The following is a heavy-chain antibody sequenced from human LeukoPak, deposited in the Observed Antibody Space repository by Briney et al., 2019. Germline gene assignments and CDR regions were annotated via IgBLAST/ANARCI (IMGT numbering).Heavy chain of an antibody. Sequence: SETLSLTCAVSGDSINSFNWSWIRQPPGKGLEWIGYVFHTGDTNSNPSLKSRVTVSLDTSTSQVSLRLTSVTAADTAVYYCARHPFATPFDHWGRGILVTVSS. CDR1: GDSINSFN. CDR2: VFHTGDT. CDR3: ARHPFATPFDH. J-gene: IGHJ4*02. D-gene: IGHD2-15*01. V-gene: IGHV4-59*08.